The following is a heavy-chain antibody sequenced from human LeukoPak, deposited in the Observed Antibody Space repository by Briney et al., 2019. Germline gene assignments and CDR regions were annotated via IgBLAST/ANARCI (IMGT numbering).Heavy chain of an antibody. Sequence: GRSLRLSCAASGFTFSSYAMHWARQAPGKGLEGVEVISYDGSKKYYADSVKGRFTISRDNSKNTLYLQMNSLRAEDTAVYYCARELGLYYYGMDVWGQGTTVTVSS. CDR2: ISYDGSKK. CDR1: GFTFSSYA. D-gene: IGHD7-27*01. J-gene: IGHJ6*02. CDR3: ARELGLYYYGMDV. V-gene: IGHV3-30-3*01.